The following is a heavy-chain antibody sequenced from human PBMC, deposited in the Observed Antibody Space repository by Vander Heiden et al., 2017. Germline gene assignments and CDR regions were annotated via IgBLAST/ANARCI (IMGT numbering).Heavy chain of an antibody. Sequence: QVQLVESGGGVVRPGRSLRLSCAASGFPFSSYGMHWVRQAPGKGLEWVAVISYDGSNKYYADSVKGRFTISRDNSKNTLYLQMNSLRAEDTAVYYCAKDRKLKNWYFDLWGSGTLVTVSS. CDR3: AKDRKLKNWYFDL. J-gene: IGHJ2*01. CDR1: GFPFSSYG. V-gene: IGHV3-30*18. CDR2: ISYDGSNK. D-gene: IGHD1-1*01.